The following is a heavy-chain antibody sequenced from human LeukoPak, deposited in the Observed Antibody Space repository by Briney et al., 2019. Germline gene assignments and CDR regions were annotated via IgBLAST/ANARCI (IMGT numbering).Heavy chain of an antibody. CDR2: IIPIFGTA. Sequence: GASVKVSCKASGGTFSSYAISWVRQAPGQGLEWMGGIIPIFGTANYAQKFQGRVTITADESTSTAYMELSSLRSEDTAVYYCARSYYDSSGYYSHFDYWGQGTLVTVSS. CDR1: GGTFSSYA. J-gene: IGHJ4*02. D-gene: IGHD3-22*01. CDR3: ARSYYDSSGYYSHFDY. V-gene: IGHV1-69*13.